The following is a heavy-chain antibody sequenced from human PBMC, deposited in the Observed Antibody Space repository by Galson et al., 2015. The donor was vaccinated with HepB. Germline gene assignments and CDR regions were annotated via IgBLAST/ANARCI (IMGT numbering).Heavy chain of an antibody. CDR2: IYYSGST. V-gene: IGHV4-39*07. D-gene: IGHD6-19*01. CDR1: GGSISSSSYY. Sequence: ETLSLTCTVSGGSISSSSYYWGWIRQPPGKGLEWIGSIYYSGSTYYNPSLKSRVTISVDTSKNQFSLKLSSVTAADTAVYYCARGWDSSGWYGYDYWGQGTLVTVSS. CDR3: ARGWDSSGWYGYDY. J-gene: IGHJ4*02.